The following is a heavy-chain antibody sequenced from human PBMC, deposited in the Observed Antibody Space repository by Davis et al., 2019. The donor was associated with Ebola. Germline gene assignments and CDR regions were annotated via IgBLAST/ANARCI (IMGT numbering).Heavy chain of an antibody. CDR2: ISYDGSNK. Sequence: GGSLRLSCAASGFTFSSYAMHWVRQAPGKGLEWVAVISYDGSNKYYADSVKGRFTISRDNSKNTLYLQMNSLRAEDTAVYYCARDFTYYDFWSGYYTHYYYGMDVWGQGTTVTVSS. J-gene: IGHJ6*02. V-gene: IGHV3-30-3*01. CDR1: GFTFSSYA. D-gene: IGHD3-3*01. CDR3: ARDFTYYDFWSGYYTHYYYGMDV.